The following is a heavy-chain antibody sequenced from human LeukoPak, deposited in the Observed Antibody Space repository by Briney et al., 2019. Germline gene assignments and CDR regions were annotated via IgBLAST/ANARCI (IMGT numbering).Heavy chain of an antibody. V-gene: IGHV3-74*01. CDR1: GLTFSSHW. J-gene: IGHJ4*02. CDR2: IHRDGSSP. CDR3: ARGGDGDLDY. Sequence: GGSRRLSCGASGLTFSSHWMHCVRPAPGKGRVWVSRIHRDGSSPSYADSVKGRFTISRHNARNTLYLQMNSLRAEDTALYFCARGGDGDLDYWGQGTLVTVSS.